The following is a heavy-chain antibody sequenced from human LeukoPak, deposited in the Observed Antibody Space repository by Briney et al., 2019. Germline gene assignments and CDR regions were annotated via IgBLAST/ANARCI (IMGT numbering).Heavy chain of an antibody. Sequence: GVSLRLSCAASGRYCMHWVRQAPGKGLVWVSHINSDGSWTSYADSVKGRFTISKDNAKNTVYLQMSNLRVEDTAVYYCVSFYETYWGRGTLVTVSS. D-gene: IGHD2/OR15-2a*01. J-gene: IGHJ4*02. CDR3: VSFYETY. CDR2: INSDGSWT. V-gene: IGHV3-74*01. CDR1: GRYC.